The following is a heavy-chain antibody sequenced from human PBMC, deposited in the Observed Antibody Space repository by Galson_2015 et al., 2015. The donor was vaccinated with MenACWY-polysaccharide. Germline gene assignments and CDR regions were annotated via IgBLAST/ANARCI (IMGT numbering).Heavy chain of an antibody. CDR2: IRSSGANT. J-gene: IGHJ5*02. Sequence: SLRLSCAASGFTFTSYAMSWVRQAPGKGLEWVSAIRSSGANTYYADSVKCRFTISRDNSKNTLYLQMNSLRAEDTAVYYCVKDATDFWSVAARFDNWGQRALFPVSS. CDR3: VKDATDFWSVAARFDN. V-gene: IGHV3-23*01. D-gene: IGHD3-3*01. CDR1: GFTFTSYA.